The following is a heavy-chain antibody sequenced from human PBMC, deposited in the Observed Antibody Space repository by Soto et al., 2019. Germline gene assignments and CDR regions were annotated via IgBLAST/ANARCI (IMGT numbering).Heavy chain of an antibody. CDR1: GFTFSSYS. J-gene: IGHJ6*03. D-gene: IGHD2-8*01. CDR2: ISSSSSYI. Sequence: PGGSLRLSCAASGFTFSSYSMNWVRQAPGKGQEWVSSISSSSSYIYYADSVKGRFTISRDNAKNSLYLQMNSLRAEDTAVYYCAKVTKDIVLMVYEDWGYMDVWGKGTTVTVSS. V-gene: IGHV3-21*04. CDR3: AKVTKDIVLMVYEDWGYMDV.